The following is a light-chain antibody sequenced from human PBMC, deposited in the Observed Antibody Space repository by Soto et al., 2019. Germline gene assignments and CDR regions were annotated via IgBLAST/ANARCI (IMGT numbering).Light chain of an antibody. CDR1: QSVNNNY. Sequence: EXVLTQSPGTXSLSPGERATLSCRASQSVNNNYLAWYQQKPGQGPRLLIYGASSRPTGIPERFSGSGSGTDFTLTISRLEPEDFAVYYCQQYGSSGTFGQGTKVDI. CDR3: QQYGSSGT. J-gene: IGKJ1*01. V-gene: IGKV3-20*01. CDR2: GAS.